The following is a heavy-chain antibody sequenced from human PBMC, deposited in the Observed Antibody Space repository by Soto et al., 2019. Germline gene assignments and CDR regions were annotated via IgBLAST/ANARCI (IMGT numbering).Heavy chain of an antibody. Sequence: QVQLVQSGAEVKKPGSSVKVSCKVSGDTFSTYSISWVRQAPGQGLEWLGGIIPILGTPSYAQRFQDRVTSTADKATTTAYMELSSLRSEDTAVYYCARERSRYDRSGYYRPDYWGQGTLVTVSS. CDR1: GDTFSTYS. CDR2: IIPILGTP. V-gene: IGHV1-69*06. D-gene: IGHD3-22*01. CDR3: ARERSRYDRSGYYRPDY. J-gene: IGHJ4*02.